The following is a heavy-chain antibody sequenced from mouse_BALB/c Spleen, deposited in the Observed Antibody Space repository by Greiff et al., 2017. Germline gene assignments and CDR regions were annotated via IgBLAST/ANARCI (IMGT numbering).Heavy chain of an antibody. Sequence: DVQLQESGPGLVKPSQSLSLTCTVTGYSITSDYAWNWIRQFPGNKLEWMGYISYSGSTSYDPSLKSRISITRDTSKNQFFLQLNSVTTEDTATYYCATEGSWLRRFDYWGQGTTLTVSS. CDR2: ISYSGST. CDR1: GYSITSDYA. CDR3: ATEGSWLRRFDY. D-gene: IGHD2-2*01. J-gene: IGHJ2*01. V-gene: IGHV3-2*02.